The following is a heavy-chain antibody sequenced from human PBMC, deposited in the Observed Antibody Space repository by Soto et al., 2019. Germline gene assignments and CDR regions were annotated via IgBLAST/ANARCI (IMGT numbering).Heavy chain of an antibody. D-gene: IGHD3-3*01. J-gene: IGHJ4*02. CDR3: AKAYDDFWSGYQN. Sequence: GGSLRLSCAASGFTFSSYAMSWVRQAPGKGLEWVPAISGSGDTTYYANPVKGRFTISRDNSKNTLYLQMTSLRAEDTAVYYCAKAYDDFWSGYQNWGQGTLVTVSS. CDR2: ISGSGDTT. V-gene: IGHV3-23*01. CDR1: GFTFSSYA.